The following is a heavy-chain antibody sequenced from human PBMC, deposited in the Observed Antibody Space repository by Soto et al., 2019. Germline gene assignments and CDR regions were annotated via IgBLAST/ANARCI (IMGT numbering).Heavy chain of an antibody. D-gene: IGHD3-22*01. CDR1: GGSISSYY. V-gene: IGHV4-59*01. CDR3: ARSDYYDSSGYGY. Sequence: ETLSLTCTVSGGSISSYYWSWIRQPPGKGLEWIGYIYYSGSTNYNPSLKSRVTISVDTSKNQFSLKLSSVTAADTAVYYCARSDYYDSSGYGYWGQGTLVTVSS. J-gene: IGHJ4*02. CDR2: IYYSGST.